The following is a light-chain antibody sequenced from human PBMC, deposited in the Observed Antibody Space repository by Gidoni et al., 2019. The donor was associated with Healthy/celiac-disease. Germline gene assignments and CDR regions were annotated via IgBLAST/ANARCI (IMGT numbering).Light chain of an antibody. J-gene: IGKJ5*01. CDR3: QQYGSSPL. V-gene: IGKV3-20*01. CDR2: GAS. CDR1: QSVSSSY. Sequence: EIVLTQSPGTLSLSPGERDTLSCRASQSVSSSYLAWYQQKPGQPPGLLIYGASSRATGIPARFSGSGSGTDFTLTISRLEPEDFAVYYCQQYGSSPLFGQGPRLEIK.